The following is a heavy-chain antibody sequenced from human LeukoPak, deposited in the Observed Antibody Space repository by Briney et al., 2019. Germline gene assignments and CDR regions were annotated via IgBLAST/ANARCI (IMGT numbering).Heavy chain of an antibody. D-gene: IGHD6-19*01. V-gene: IGHV3-23*01. Sequence: GESLKISCAVSGFTFSSYAMSWVRQAPGKGLEWVSAISGSGGSTYYADSVKGRFTISRDNSKNTLYLQMNSLRAEDTAVYYGVAGKPSDYWGQGTLVTVSS. CDR1: GFTFSSYA. CDR2: ISGSGGST. J-gene: IGHJ4*02. CDR3: VAGKPSDY.